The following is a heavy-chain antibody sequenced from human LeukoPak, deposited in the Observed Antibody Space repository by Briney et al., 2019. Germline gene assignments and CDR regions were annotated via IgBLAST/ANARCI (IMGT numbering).Heavy chain of an antibody. V-gene: IGHV1-18*01. D-gene: IGHD3-22*01. J-gene: IGHJ3*02. CDR1: GYTFTSYG. CDR2: ISAYNGNT. Sequence: GASVKVSCKASGYTFTSYGISWVRQAPGQGREGMGWISAYNGNTNYAQKLQGRVTMTTDTSTSTAYMELRSLRSDDTAVYYCASSRDSSGYLNAFDIWGQGTMVTVSS. CDR3: ASSRDSSGYLNAFDI.